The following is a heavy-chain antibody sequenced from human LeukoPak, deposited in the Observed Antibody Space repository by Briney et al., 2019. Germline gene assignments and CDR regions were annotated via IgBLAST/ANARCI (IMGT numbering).Heavy chain of an antibody. CDR3: ARTLGYCRGGSCYQHAFDI. Sequence: SETLSLTCTVSGGSISPYYWSWIWQPPRQGQGRMGYIYFSGRTNHLPSLQRRVSLPVDTYKNQLSLKLSSVTAADTAVYYCARTLGYCRGGSCYQHAFDIWGLGPMVTVS. D-gene: IGHD2-15*01. CDR2: IYFSGRT. V-gene: IGHV4-59*01. J-gene: IGHJ3*02. CDR1: GGSISPYY.